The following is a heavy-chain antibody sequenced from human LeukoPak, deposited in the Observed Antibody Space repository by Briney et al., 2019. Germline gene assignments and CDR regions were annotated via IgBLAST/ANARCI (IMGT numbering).Heavy chain of an antibody. CDR3: ALNSGSYYRIY. Sequence: SETLSLTCTVSGYSISSGYNWGWIRQPPGKGLEWIGSIYHSGSTYYNPSLKSRVTISVDTSKNQFSLKLSSVTAADTAVYYCALNSGSYYRIYWGQGTLVTVSS. CDR2: IYHSGST. J-gene: IGHJ4*02. CDR1: GYSISSGYN. V-gene: IGHV4-38-2*02. D-gene: IGHD1-26*01.